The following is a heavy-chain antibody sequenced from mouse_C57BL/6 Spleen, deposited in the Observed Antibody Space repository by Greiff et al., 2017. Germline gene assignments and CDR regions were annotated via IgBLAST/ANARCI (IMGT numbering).Heavy chain of an antibody. CDR1: GYAFTNYL. V-gene: IGHV1-54*01. J-gene: IGHJ2*01. CDR2: INPGSGGT. CDR3: ARSDWAFFDY. Sequence: QVQLQQSGAELVRPGTSVKVSCKASGYAFTNYLIEWVKQRPGQGLEWIGVINPGSGGTNYTEKFKGKATLTADKSSSTAYMQLSSLTSEDSAVYFCARSDWAFFDYWGQGTTLTVSS. D-gene: IGHD4-1*01.